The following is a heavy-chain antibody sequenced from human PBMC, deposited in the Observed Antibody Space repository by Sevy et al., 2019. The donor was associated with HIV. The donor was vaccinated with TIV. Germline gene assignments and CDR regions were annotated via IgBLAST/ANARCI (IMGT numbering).Heavy chain of an antibody. V-gene: IGHV3-48*02. D-gene: IGHD3-16*01. Sequence: GGSLRLSCVASGFRFSDEPMNWVRQAPGKGLEWISNIRSDSSVMSYADTVRGRFTVSRDNARNSLSLQLNSLRDEDTALYYCARDTQFGFDYWGQRTLVTVSS. CDR1: GFRFSDEP. J-gene: IGHJ4*02. CDR3: ARDTQFGFDY. CDR2: IRSDSSVM.